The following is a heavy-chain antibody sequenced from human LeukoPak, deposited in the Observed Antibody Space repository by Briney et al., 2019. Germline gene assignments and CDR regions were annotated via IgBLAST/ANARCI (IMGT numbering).Heavy chain of an antibody. J-gene: IGHJ5*02. CDR3: ARSIVVVPAAPYNWFDP. V-gene: IGHV1-18*01. CDR1: GYTFTSYG. CDR2: ISAYNGNT. D-gene: IGHD2-2*01. Sequence: ASVKVSCKASGYTFTSYGISWVRQAPGQGLEWMGWISAYNGNTNYAQKLQGRVTMTTDTSTSTAYMELRSLRSDDTAVYYCARSIVVVPAAPYNWFDPWGQGTLVTVSS.